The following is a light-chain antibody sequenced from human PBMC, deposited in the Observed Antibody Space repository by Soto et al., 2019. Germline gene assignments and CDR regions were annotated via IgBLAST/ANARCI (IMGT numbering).Light chain of an antibody. Sequence: DIQMTQSHSTLSASVGDRVTITCRASQSISSWLAWYQQKPGKAPKLLIYDASSLESGVPSRFSGSGSGTEFTLTSSSLQPDDFATYYCQQYNSYWTFGQGTKV. CDR3: QQYNSYWT. CDR2: DAS. CDR1: QSISSW. J-gene: IGKJ1*01. V-gene: IGKV1-5*01.